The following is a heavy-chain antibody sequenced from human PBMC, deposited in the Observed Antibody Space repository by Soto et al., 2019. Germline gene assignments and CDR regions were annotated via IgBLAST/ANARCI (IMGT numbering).Heavy chain of an antibody. V-gene: IGHV4-39*01. D-gene: IGHD6-13*01. Sequence: QLQLQESGPGLVKPSETLSLTCTVSGGSISSSSYYWGWIRQPPGKGLAWIGSIYYSGSTYYNPSLKSRVTISVDTSKNQFALKLSSVTAADTAVYYCARLGSSSWYGYWGQGTLVTVSS. CDR1: GGSISSSSYY. CDR2: IYYSGST. J-gene: IGHJ4*02. CDR3: ARLGSSSWYGY.